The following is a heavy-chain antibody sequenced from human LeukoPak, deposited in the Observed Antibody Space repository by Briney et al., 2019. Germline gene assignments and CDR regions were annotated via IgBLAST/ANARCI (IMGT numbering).Heavy chain of an antibody. CDR2: FYYNGNT. D-gene: IGHD3-16*02. CDR3: AKERAGYTNPYYFDY. V-gene: IGHV4-39*07. J-gene: IGHJ4*02. CDR1: GGSISSSGYF. Sequence: SETLSLTCTVSGGSISSSGYFWGWIRQPPGKGLEWIGSFYYNGNTYYNPSLKSRVTTSVDTSKNQFSLKLNSVTAADTAVYYCAKERAGYTNPYYFDYWGQGTLVTVSS.